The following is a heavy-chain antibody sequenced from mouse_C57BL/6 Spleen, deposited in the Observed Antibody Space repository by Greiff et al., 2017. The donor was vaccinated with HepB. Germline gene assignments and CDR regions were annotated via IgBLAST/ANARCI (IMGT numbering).Heavy chain of an antibody. D-gene: IGHD1-1*01. Sequence: EVKLVESGEGLVKPGGSLKLSCAASGFTFSSYAMSWVRQTPEKRLEWVAYISSGGDYIYYADTVKGRFTISRDNARNTLYLQMSSLKSEDTAMYYCTRPHYYGSSYGGFAYWGQGTLVTVSA. V-gene: IGHV5-9-1*02. CDR3: TRPHYYGSSYGGFAY. CDR1: GFTFSSYA. CDR2: ISSGGDYI. J-gene: IGHJ3*01.